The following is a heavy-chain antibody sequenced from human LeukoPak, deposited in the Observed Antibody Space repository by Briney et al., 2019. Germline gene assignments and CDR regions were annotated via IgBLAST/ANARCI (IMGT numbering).Heavy chain of an antibody. D-gene: IGHD5-12*01. V-gene: IGHV1-46*01. Sequence: ASVKVSCKASGYTFTSYYMHWVRQAPGQGLEWMGIINPSGGSTSYAQKFQGRVTMTRDTSTSTVYMELSSLRSEDTAVYYCARPLLGYSGYESPYFHHRGQGTLVTVSS. CDR1: GYTFTSYY. J-gene: IGHJ4*02. CDR2: INPSGGST. CDR3: ARPLLGYSGYESPYFHH.